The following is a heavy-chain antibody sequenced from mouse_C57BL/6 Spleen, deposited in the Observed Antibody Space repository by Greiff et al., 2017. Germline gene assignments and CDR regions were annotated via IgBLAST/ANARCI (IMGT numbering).Heavy chain of an antibody. CDR2: IDPSDSET. Sequence: VQLQQPGAELVRPGSSVKLSCKASGYTFTSYWMHWVKQRPIQGLEWIGNIDPSDSETHYNQKFKDKATLTVDKSSSTAYMQLSSLTSEDSAVYYCARDYDGYYVDYWGQGTSVTVSS. J-gene: IGHJ4*01. CDR1: GYTFTSYW. V-gene: IGHV1-52*01. CDR3: ARDYDGYYVDY. D-gene: IGHD2-3*01.